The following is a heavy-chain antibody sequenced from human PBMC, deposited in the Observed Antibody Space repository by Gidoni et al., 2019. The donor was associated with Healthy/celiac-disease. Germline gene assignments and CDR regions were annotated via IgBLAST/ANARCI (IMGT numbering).Heavy chain of an antibody. CDR2: IYYSGST. J-gene: IGHJ4*02. CDR1: GGSISSSSYY. Sequence: QLQLQESGPGLVKPSETLSLTCTVSGGSISSSSYYWGWIRQPPGKGLEWIGSIYYSGSTYYNPSLKSRVTISVDTSKNQFSLKLSSVTAADTAVYYCARGGSGWSGSYYFDYWGQGTLVTVSS. CDR3: ARGGSGWSGSYYFDY. V-gene: IGHV4-39*01. D-gene: IGHD6-19*01.